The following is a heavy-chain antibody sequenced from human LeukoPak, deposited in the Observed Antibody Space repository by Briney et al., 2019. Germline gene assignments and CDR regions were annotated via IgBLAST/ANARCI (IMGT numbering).Heavy chain of an antibody. CDR2: IYHSGST. J-gene: IGHJ5*02. D-gene: IGHD3-10*01. CDR3: ARGSLYNWFDP. V-gene: IGHV4-30-2*01. CDR1: GGSISSGGYS. Sequence: PSDTLSLTCAVSGGSISSGGYSWSWIRQPPGKGLEWIGYIYHSGSTYYNPSLKSRVTISVDRSKNQFSLKLSSVTAADTAVYYCARGSLYNWFDPWGQGTLVTVSS.